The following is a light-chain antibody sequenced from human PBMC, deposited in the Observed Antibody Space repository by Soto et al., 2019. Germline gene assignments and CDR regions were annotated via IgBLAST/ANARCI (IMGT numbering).Light chain of an antibody. Sequence: IQLTQSPSSLSASVGDRVTITCRASQGISSYLAWYQQKPGKAPKLLIYAASTLQSGVPSRFGGSGSGTDFTLTISSLQPEDFATYYCQQLNSYPRTFGQGTKVDIK. CDR1: QGISSY. J-gene: IGKJ1*01. V-gene: IGKV1-9*01. CDR2: AAS. CDR3: QQLNSYPRT.